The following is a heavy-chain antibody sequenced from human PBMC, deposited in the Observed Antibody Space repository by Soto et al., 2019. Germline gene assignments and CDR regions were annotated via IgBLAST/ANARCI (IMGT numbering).Heavy chain of an antibody. V-gene: IGHV4-61*01. Sequence: SETLSLTCTFSCGSVISGSNYWSWIRQPPGKGLEWIGYIYYSGSTNYNPSLKSRVTISVDTSKNQFSLKLSSVTAADTAVYYCARLNPRRYFDYWGQGTLVTVSS. J-gene: IGHJ4*02. CDR3: ARLNPRRYFDY. CDR1: CGSVISGSNY. CDR2: IYYSGST.